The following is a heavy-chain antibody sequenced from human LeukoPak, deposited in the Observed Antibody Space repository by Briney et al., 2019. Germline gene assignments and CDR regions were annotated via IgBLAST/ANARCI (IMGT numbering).Heavy chain of an antibody. J-gene: IGHJ4*02. CDR1: GGSFSGYY. CDR2: INQGGST. CDR3: ATGPDYYNSSSYYPHY. D-gene: IGHD3-22*01. Sequence: MSSETLSLTCAVYGGSFSGYYWSWIRQPPGKRLEWIGEINQGGSTNYNPSLKSRVTISIDTSKNQFSLKLSSVTAAGTAVYYCATGPDYYNSSSYYPHYWGQGTLVTVSS. V-gene: IGHV4-34*01.